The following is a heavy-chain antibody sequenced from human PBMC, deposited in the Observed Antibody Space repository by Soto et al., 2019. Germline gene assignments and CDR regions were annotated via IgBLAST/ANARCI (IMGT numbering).Heavy chain of an antibody. CDR3: AKVSSGWHELYYFDY. CDR2: ISGSGGSI. V-gene: IGHV3-23*01. Sequence: EVQLLESGGGLVQPGGSLRLSCAASGFTFSSYAMSWVRQAPGKGLEWVSAISGSGGSIYYADSVKGRFTISRDNSKNTLYLQMNSLRAEDTAVYYCAKVSSGWHELYYFDYWGQGTLVTVSS. D-gene: IGHD6-19*01. CDR1: GFTFSSYA. J-gene: IGHJ4*02.